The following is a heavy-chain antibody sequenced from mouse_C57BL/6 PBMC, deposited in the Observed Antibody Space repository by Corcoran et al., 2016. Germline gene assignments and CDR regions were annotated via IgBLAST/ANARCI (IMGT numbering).Heavy chain of an antibody. CDR3: ARRGDRYAMDY. CDR2: INPNNGGT. Sequence: EVQLQQSGPELVKPGASVKISCKASGYTFTDYYMNWVKQSHGKSLEWIGDINPNNGGTSYNQKFKGKATLTVDKSSSTAYMELRSLTSEDSAVYYCARRGDRYAMDYWGQGTSVTVSS. CDR1: GYTFTDYY. J-gene: IGHJ4*01. V-gene: IGHV1-26*01. D-gene: IGHD3-3*01.